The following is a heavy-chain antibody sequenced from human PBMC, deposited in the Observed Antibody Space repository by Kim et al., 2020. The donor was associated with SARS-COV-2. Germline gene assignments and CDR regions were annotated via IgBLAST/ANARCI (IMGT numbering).Heavy chain of an antibody. J-gene: IGHJ4*02. CDR2: IWYDGSNK. CDR3: ARETRGSGSPDY. Sequence: GGSLRLSCAASGFTFSSYGMHWVRQAPGKGLEWVAVIWYDGSNKYYADSVKGRFTISRDNSKNTLYLQMNSLRAEDTAVYYCARETRGSGSPDYWGQGTLVTVSS. V-gene: IGHV3-33*01. CDR1: GFTFSSYG. D-gene: IGHD3-10*01.